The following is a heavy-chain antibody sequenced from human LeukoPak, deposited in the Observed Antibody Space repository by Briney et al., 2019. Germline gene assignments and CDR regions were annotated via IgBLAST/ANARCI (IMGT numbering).Heavy chain of an antibody. CDR1: GGTFSSYA. D-gene: IGHD3-16*02. Sequence: ASVKVSCKASGGTFSSYAITWVRQAPGQGLEWMGGIIPFFDTTNYAQKFQGRVTITADKSTSTAYMELSSLRPGDTAVYYCARGEEYVWGSYRYDYWGQGTLVTVSS. V-gene: IGHV1-69*06. CDR2: IIPFFDTT. CDR3: ARGEEYVWGSYRYDY. J-gene: IGHJ4*02.